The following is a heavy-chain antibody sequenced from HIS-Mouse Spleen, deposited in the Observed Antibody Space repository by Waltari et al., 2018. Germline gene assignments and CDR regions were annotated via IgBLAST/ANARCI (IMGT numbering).Heavy chain of an antibody. CDR3: ARVSGSSWQYYFDY. Sequence: QVQLVQSGAEVKKPGASVKVSCKASGYTFTGYYMHWVRQAPGQGLEWMGWINPNRGGTNYAQKFQGRVTMTRETSISTAYMELSRLRSDDTAVYYCARVSGSSWQYYFDYWGQGTLVTVSS. J-gene: IGHJ4*02. CDR2: INPNRGGT. CDR1: GYTFTGYY. D-gene: IGHD6-13*01. V-gene: IGHV1-2*02.